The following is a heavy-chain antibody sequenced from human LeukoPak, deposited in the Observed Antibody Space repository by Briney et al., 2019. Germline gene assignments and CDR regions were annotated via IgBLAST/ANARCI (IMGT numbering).Heavy chain of an antibody. CDR1: GGSISSYY. CDR2: IYYSGRT. J-gene: IGHJ6*02. V-gene: IGHV4-59*01. CDR3: ARTLGVVRGVTTAYYYYYGMDV. D-gene: IGHD3-10*01. Sequence: SETLSLTCTVSGGSISSYYWSWIRQPPGKGLEWIGYIYYSGRTNYNPSLKSRVTISVDTSKNQFSLKLSSVTAADTAVYYCARTLGVVRGVTTAYYYYYGMDVWGQGTTVTVSS.